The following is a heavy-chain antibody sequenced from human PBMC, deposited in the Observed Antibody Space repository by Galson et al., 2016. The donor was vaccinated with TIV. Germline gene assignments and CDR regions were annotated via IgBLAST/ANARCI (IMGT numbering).Heavy chain of an antibody. V-gene: IGHV1-8*01. Sequence: SVKVSCKASGYPFTTSEINWVRQGPGQGLEWMGWMNPDNGNTGFAQKFKGRVTLTRDTSMSTAYMEMSGLRFEDTAVYYCAKCRDWGGKGYLDFWGQGTVVTVSS. CDR1: GYPFTTSE. J-gene: IGHJ4*02. CDR3: AKCRDWGGKGYLDF. D-gene: IGHD5-24*01. CDR2: MNPDNGNT.